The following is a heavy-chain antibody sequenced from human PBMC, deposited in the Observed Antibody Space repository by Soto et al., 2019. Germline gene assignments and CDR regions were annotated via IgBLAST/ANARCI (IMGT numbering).Heavy chain of an antibody. CDR3: ARTQSYCTNGVCYTEDMATFDY. CDR2: IYYSGST. V-gene: IGHV4-59*08. J-gene: IGHJ4*02. Sequence: SETLSLTCTVSGGSISSYYWSWIRQPPGKGLEWIGYIYYSGSTNYNPSLKSRVTISVDTSKNQFSLKLSSVTAADTAVYYCARTQSYCTNGVCYTEDMATFDYWGQGTLVTVSS. D-gene: IGHD2-8*01. CDR1: GGSISSYY.